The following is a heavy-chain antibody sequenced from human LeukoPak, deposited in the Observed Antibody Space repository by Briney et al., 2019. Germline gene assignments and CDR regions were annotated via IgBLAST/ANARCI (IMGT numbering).Heavy chain of an antibody. Sequence: PSETLSPTCTVSGGSISSSSYYWGWIRQPPGKGLEWIGSIYYSGSTYYNPSLKSRVTISVDTSKNQFSLKLSSVTAADTAVYYCARPSDSSGYYKYWGQGTLVTVSS. CDR3: ARPSDSSGYYKY. CDR2: IYYSGST. V-gene: IGHV4-39*07. J-gene: IGHJ4*02. CDR1: GGSISSSSYY. D-gene: IGHD3-22*01.